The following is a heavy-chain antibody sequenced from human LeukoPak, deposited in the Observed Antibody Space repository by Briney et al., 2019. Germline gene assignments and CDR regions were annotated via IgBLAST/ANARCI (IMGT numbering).Heavy chain of an antibody. D-gene: IGHD2-2*01. V-gene: IGHV3-48*01. J-gene: IGHJ6*03. CDR3: ARDDRLVVPAAIAYYYYYYMDV. CDR2: ISSSSSTI. Sequence: GGSLRLSCAASGFTFSSYSMNWVRQAPGKGLEWVSYISSSSSTIYYADSVKGRFTISRDKPKNSLYLQMNSLRAEDTAVYYCARDDRLVVPAAIAYYYYYYMDVWGKGTTVTVSS. CDR1: GFTFSSYS.